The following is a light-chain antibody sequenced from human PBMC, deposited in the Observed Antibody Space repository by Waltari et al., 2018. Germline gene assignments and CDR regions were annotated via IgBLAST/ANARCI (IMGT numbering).Light chain of an antibody. J-gene: IGLJ3*02. CDR3: AAWDDSLNGWL. CDR2: YDD. CDR1: STHLGHHT. Sequence: QSVLTQPPSVSEAPRQRVTTSCSGSSTHLGHHTVNCDQQPPGKAPKLLIYYDDLLSSGVSDRFSGSKSGTSASLAISGLQSEDEADYYCAAWDDSLNGWLCGGGTKLTVL. V-gene: IGLV1-36*01.